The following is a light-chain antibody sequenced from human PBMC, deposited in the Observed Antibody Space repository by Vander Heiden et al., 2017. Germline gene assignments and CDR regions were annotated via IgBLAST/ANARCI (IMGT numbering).Light chain of an antibody. J-gene: IGKJ2*01. V-gene: IGKV1-39*01. CDR1: QSISNY. CDR3: QQSDSTPYT. CDR2: AAS. Sequence: DIQMTQSPSSLSASVGDRVTITCRASQSISNYLNWYQQKPGKAPKVLIFAASSLQSGVPSRFSGSGSGTSFTLTISSLQPEDFATYYCQQSDSTPYTFGQGTKVEIK.